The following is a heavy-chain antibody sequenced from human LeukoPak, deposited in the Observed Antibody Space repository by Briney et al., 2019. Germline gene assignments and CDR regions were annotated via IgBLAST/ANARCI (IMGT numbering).Heavy chain of an antibody. J-gene: IGHJ4*02. Sequence: GGSLRLSCAASGFTFSSYWMHWVRQAPGKGLVWVSRINSDGSSTSYADSVKGRFTISRDNAKNTLYLQMNSLRAEDTAVYYCAKAFETAYNYINPIDYWGQGTLVTVSS. D-gene: IGHD5-24*01. CDR3: AKAFETAYNYINPIDY. CDR1: GFTFSSYW. V-gene: IGHV3-74*01. CDR2: INSDGSST.